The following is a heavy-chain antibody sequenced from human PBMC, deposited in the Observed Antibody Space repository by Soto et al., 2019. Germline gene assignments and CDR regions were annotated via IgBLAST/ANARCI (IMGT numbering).Heavy chain of an antibody. CDR3: ARVAIAAAGYNWFDP. CDR2: IYYSGST. V-gene: IGHV4-59*12. CDR1: GGSISSYY. J-gene: IGHJ5*02. Sequence: SETLSLTCTVSGGSISSYYWSWIRQPPGKGLEWIGYIYYSGSTNYNPSLKSRVTISVDTSKNQFSLKLSSVTAADTAVYYCARVAIAAAGYNWFDPWGQGTLVTVSS. D-gene: IGHD6-13*01.